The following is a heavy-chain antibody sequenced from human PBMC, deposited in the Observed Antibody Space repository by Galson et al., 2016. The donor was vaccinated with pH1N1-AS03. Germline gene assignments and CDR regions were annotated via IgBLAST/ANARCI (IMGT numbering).Heavy chain of an antibody. CDR3: ARDALLSLPGGIDY. Sequence: SLRLSCAVSGFHLNDYAMHWVRQAPGKGLEWMAAVSNDGNNKWYADSVKGRFTISRDNPKNTLYLQVNSVRAEDTAVYYCARDALLSLPGGIDYWGQGTLVAVSS. CDR1: GFHLNDYA. D-gene: IGHD2/OR15-2a*01. J-gene: IGHJ4*02. V-gene: IGHV3-30*04. CDR2: VSNDGNNK.